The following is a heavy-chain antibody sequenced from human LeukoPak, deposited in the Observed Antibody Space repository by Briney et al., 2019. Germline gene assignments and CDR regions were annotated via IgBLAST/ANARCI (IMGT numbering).Heavy chain of an antibody. CDR2: ISGSGGST. CDR1: GFTFSSYA. J-gene: IGHJ4*02. D-gene: IGHD2-21*02. CDR3: AEAYCGGDCSLPSDY. Sequence: GGSLRLSCAASGFTFSSYAMSWVRQAPGKGLEWVSAISGSGGSTYYADSVKGRFTISRDNSKNTLCLQMNSLRAEDTAVYYCAEAYCGGDCSLPSDYWGQGTLVTVSS. V-gene: IGHV3-23*01.